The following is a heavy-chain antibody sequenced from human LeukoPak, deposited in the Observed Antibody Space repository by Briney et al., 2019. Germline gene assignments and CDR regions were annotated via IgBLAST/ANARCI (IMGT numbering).Heavy chain of an antibody. CDR1: GYTFTSYY. CDR2: INPSGGST. CDR3: ARSYYYGSGSYYTLYYFDY. Sequence: ASVKVSCKASGYTFTSYYMHWVRQAPGQGLEWMGIINPSGGSTSYAQKFQGRVTMTRDTSTSTVYMELSSLRSEDTAVYSCARSYYYGSGSYYTLYYFDYWGQGTLVTVSS. J-gene: IGHJ4*02. V-gene: IGHV1-46*01. D-gene: IGHD3-10*01.